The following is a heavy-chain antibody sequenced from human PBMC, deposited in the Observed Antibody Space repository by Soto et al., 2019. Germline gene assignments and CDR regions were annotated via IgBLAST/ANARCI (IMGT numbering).Heavy chain of an antibody. J-gene: IGHJ4*02. CDR2: IIPIFGTA. CDR1: GGTFSSYS. CDR3: AKEGGRNSGGIDY. D-gene: IGHD1-26*01. V-gene: IGHV1-69*01. Sequence: QVQLVQSGAEVKKPGSSVKVSCKASGGTFSSYSINWVRQAPGQGLEWMGEIIPIFGTANYAQKFQGRVTITEVESTSTAYMELSSRATVETAVYYFAKEGGRNSGGIDYWGRGTLVTVSS.